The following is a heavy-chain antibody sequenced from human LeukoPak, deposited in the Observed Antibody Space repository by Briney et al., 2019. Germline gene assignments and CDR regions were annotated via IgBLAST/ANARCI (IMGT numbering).Heavy chain of an antibody. D-gene: IGHD3-10*01. Sequence: GGSLRLSCAASGFTFSSYAMSWVRQAPGKGLEWVSAISGSGGSIYYADSVKGRFTISRDNSKNTLYLQMSSLRAEDTAVYYCANIPGGRYYGSGSPYWGQGTLVTVSS. CDR2: ISGSGGSI. CDR3: ANIPGGRYYGSGSPY. V-gene: IGHV3-23*01. CDR1: GFTFSSYA. J-gene: IGHJ4*02.